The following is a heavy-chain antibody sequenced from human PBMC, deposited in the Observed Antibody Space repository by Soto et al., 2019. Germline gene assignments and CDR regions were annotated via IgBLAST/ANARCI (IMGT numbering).Heavy chain of an antibody. J-gene: IGHJ6*03. V-gene: IGHV1-8*01. Sequence: ASVKVSCKASGYTFTSYDINWVRQATGQGLEWMGWMNPNSGNTGYAQKFQGRVTMTRNTSISTAYMELSSLRSEDTAVYYCARGRVRGYDWGKYYYYMDVWGKGTTVTVSS. CDR3: ARGRVRGYDWGKYYYYMDV. CDR1: GYTFTSYD. CDR2: MNPNSGNT. D-gene: IGHD5-12*01.